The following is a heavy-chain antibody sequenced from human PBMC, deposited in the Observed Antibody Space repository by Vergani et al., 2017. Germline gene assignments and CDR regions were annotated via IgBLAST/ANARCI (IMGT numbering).Heavy chain of an antibody. Sequence: EVQLVESGGGLVQPGGSLRLSCAASGFTFSSYSMNWVRQAPGKGLEWVSYISSSSSTIYYADSVKGRFTISRDNAKNSLYPQMNSLRAEDTAVYYCLVYYDSSSYFDYWGQGTLVTVSS. J-gene: IGHJ4*02. D-gene: IGHD3-22*01. CDR2: ISSSSSTI. V-gene: IGHV3-48*04. CDR1: GFTFSSYS. CDR3: LVYYDSSSYFDY.